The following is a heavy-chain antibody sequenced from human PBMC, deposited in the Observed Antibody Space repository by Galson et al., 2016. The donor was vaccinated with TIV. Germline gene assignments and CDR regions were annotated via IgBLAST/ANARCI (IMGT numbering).Heavy chain of an antibody. CDR1: GGTFSSYP. J-gene: IGHJ4*02. V-gene: IGHV1-69*13. D-gene: IGHD3-10*01. CDR2: IIPIFGTT. CDR3: AKDWRQYFGSGSYFDF. Sequence: SVKVSCKASGGTFSSYPISWVRQAPGQGLEWMGGIIPIFGTTNYAQNFQGRVSITAAESTSTAYMELYSLRAEDTAAYYCAKDWRQYFGSGSYFDFRGQGTLVTVSS.